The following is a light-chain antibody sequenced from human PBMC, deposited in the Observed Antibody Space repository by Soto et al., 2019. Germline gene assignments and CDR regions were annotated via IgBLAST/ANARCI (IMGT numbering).Light chain of an antibody. Sequence: QSALTQPASVSGSPGQSITISCTGTSSDVGGYNFVSWYQQHPGKVPKLMIFDVSNRPSGVSNRFSGSKSGNTASLTISGLQADDEADYYCSSYTSSSTQVFGGGTQLTVL. CDR1: SSDVGGYNF. CDR3: SSYTSSSTQV. CDR2: DVS. J-gene: IGLJ2*01. V-gene: IGLV2-14*03.